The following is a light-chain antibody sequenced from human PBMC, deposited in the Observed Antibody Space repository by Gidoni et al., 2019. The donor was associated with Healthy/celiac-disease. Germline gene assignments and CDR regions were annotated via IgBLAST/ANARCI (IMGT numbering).Light chain of an antibody. Sequence: DIQLTQSPSTLSASVGDRVTITCRASQSISSWLAWYQQKPGKAPKLLIYKASSLESGVPSRFSGSGSGTEFTLTISSLQPDDFATYYCQQYNSFLLTFGGGTKVEIK. J-gene: IGKJ4*01. CDR3: QQYNSFLLT. CDR2: KAS. V-gene: IGKV1-5*03. CDR1: QSISSW.